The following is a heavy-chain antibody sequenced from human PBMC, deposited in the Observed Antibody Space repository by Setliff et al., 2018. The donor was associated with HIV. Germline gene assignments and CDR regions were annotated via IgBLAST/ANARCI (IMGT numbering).Heavy chain of an antibody. V-gene: IGHV3-7*01. D-gene: IGHD3-10*01. CDR3: ARDYGWDSGSYYDS. Sequence: GSLRLSCVASGFTFNSYWMYWVRQAPGRGLEWVANIKQDGSEKYYVDSLKGRFTISRDNAKNSLFLQMSSLRAEDTAIYYCARDYGWDSGSYYDSWGQGILVTVSS. CDR2: IKQDGSEK. CDR1: GFTFNSYW. J-gene: IGHJ5*01.